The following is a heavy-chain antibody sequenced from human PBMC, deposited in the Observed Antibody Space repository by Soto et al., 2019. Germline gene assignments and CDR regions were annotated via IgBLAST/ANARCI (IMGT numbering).Heavy chain of an antibody. J-gene: IGHJ4*02. CDR2: IIPILGIA. CDR3: ARSMFTIFGVVADY. CDR1: GGTFSSYT. V-gene: IGHV1-69*02. D-gene: IGHD3-3*01. Sequence: QVQLVQSGAEVKKPGSSVKVSCKASGGTFSSYTISWVRQAPGQGLEWMGRIIPILGIANYAQKFQGRVTITADKSTSTAYMELSSLRTEDTAVYDCARSMFTIFGVVADYWGQGTLVTVSS.